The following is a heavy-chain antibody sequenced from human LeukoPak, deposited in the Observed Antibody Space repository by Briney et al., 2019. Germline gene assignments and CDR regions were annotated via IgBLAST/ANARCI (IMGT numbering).Heavy chain of an antibody. CDR3: AYGYSGNDYCFDY. Sequence: PGGSLRLSCAASGFTFSSYGMHWVRQAPGKGLEWVAFIRYDGSNKYYADSVKGRFTISRDNSKNTLYLQMNSLRAEDTAVYYCAYGYSGNDYCFDYWGQGTLVTVSS. CDR2: IRYDGSNK. V-gene: IGHV3-30*02. CDR1: GFTFSSYG. J-gene: IGHJ4*02. D-gene: IGHD5-12*01.